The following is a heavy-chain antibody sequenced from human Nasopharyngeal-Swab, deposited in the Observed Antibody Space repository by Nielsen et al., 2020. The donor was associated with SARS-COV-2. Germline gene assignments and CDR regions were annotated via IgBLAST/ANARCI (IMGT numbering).Heavy chain of an antibody. Sequence: SVKVSCKASGFNFTTYDFNWVRQATGQGLAWMGWMNPNSGNTGYAQKFQGRVTMTRNTSIRTAYMELSSLRSEDTAVYYCARGGVGAVGGALDYWGQGTQVTVSS. V-gene: IGHV1-8*01. J-gene: IGHJ4*02. CDR3: ARGGVGAVGGALDY. D-gene: IGHD1-26*01. CDR2: MNPNSGNT. CDR1: GFNFTTYD.